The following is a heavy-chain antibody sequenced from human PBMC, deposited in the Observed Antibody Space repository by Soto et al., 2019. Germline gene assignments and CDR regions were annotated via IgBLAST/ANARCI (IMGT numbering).Heavy chain of an antibody. V-gene: IGHV1-18*01. J-gene: IGHJ3*02. CDR2: ISAYNGNT. Sequence: ASVKVSCKASGYTFTSYGISWVRQAPGQGLEWMGWISAYNGNTNYAQKLQGRVTMTTDTSTSTAYMELRSLRSDDTAVYYCASYDSSGYHYFAFDIWGQGTMVTVSS. CDR3: ASYDSSGYHYFAFDI. D-gene: IGHD3-22*01. CDR1: GYTFTSYG.